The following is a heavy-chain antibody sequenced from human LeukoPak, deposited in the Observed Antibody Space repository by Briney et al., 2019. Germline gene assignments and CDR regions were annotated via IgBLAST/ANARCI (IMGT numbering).Heavy chain of an antibody. CDR2: ISSSSSYI. V-gene: IGHV3-21*01. Sequence: GRSLRPSRAASGFTFSSYSMNWVRHAPGKGLEWLSSISSSSSYIYYADSVKGRFTISRENAKNSLYLQMNSLRAEDTAVYYCARGTRDSSFDYWGQGTLVTVSS. D-gene: IGHD3-22*01. J-gene: IGHJ4*02. CDR1: GFTFSSYS. CDR3: ARGTRDSSFDY.